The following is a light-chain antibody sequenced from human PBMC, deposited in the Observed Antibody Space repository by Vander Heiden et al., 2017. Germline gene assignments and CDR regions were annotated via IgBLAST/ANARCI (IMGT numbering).Light chain of an antibody. J-gene: IGLJ1*01. CDR3: QSFDSRLSGYV. V-gene: IGLV1-40*01. CDR1: SPNVGAGYD. Sequence: QSVLTQPPSVSGAPGQRVTISCTGNSPNVGAGYDVHWYQHLQGKAPNLLIFRDTNRPSGVPDRFSASKSDTAASLAITGLQAEDEADYYCQSFDSRLSGYVFGSGTKV. CDR2: RDT.